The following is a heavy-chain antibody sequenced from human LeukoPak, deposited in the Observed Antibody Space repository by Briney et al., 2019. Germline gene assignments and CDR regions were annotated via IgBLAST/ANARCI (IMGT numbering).Heavy chain of an antibody. V-gene: IGHV4-39*01. CDR3: ASIVATIHTDY. J-gene: IGHJ4*02. Sequence: SETLSLTCTVSGGSISSSSYYWGWIRQPPGKGLEWIGSIYYSGSTYYNPSLKSRVTISVDTSKNQFSLKLSSVTAADTAVYYCASIVATIHTDYWSQGTLVTVSS. D-gene: IGHD5-12*01. CDR1: GGSISSSSYY. CDR2: IYYSGST.